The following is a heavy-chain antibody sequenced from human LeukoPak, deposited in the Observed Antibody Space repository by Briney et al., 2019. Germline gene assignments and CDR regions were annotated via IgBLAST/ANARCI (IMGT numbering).Heavy chain of an antibody. Sequence: SETLSLTCTVSGGSISSYYWSWIRQPPGKGLEWIGYIYYSGSTNYNPSLKSRVTISVDTSKNQFSLKLSSVTAADTAVYYCARASGLYDYVWGSYRYGAPDYWGQGTLVTVSS. V-gene: IGHV4-59*01. CDR1: GGSISSYY. D-gene: IGHD3-16*02. CDR2: IYYSGST. CDR3: ARASGLYDYVWGSYRYGAPDY. J-gene: IGHJ4*02.